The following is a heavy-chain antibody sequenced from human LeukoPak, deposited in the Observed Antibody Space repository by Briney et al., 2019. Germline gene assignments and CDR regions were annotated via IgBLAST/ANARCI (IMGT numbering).Heavy chain of an antibody. CDR3: VCLLGADPSFDY. Sequence: SVKVSCKASGGTFSSYAISWVRQAPGEGLEWMGGIIPIFGTANYAQKFQGRVTITTDESTSTAYMELSSLRSEDTAVYYCVCLLGADPSFDYWGQGTLVTVSS. CDR2: IIPIFGTA. CDR1: GGTFSSYA. D-gene: IGHD1-26*01. V-gene: IGHV1-69*05. J-gene: IGHJ4*02.